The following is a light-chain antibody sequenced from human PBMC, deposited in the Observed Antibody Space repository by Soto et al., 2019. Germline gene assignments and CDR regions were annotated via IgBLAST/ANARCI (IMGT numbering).Light chain of an antibody. V-gene: IGLV3-1*01. CDR3: QAWDRNTNYV. CDR1: KLGDKF. J-gene: IGLJ1*01. CDR2: QDN. Sequence: SYELTQPPSVSVSPGQTASITCSGEKLGDKFAWWYQQKPGQSPVLVISQDNKRPSGIPERFSGSNSGNTATLTISGTQAMDEADYYCQAWDRNTNYVFGSGTKVTVL.